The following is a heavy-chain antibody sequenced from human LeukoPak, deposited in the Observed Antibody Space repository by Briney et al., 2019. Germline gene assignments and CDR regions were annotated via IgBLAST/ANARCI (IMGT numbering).Heavy chain of an antibody. D-gene: IGHD2-21*02. V-gene: IGHV3-74*01. CDR3: ARLTSVVTEYYFDY. CDR2: INSDGSST. CDR1: GFTFSSYW. Sequence: GGSLRLSCAASGFTFSSYWMHRVRQAPGKGLVWVSRINSDGSSTSYADSVKGRFTISRDNAKNTLYLQMNSLRAEDTAVYYCARLTSVVTEYYFDYWGQGTLVTVSS. J-gene: IGHJ4*02.